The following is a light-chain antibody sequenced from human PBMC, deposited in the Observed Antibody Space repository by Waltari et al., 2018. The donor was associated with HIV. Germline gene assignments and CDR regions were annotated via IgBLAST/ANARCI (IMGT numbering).Light chain of an antibody. Sequence: QSVLTQPPSASGTPGQRVTISCSGSSSNLGTNTVNWYQQLPGTAPKLLIYSNHARPAGVPDQFSGSKSGTSASLAISGLQSEDEADYYCAAWDDSLNGVVFGGGTKLTVL. V-gene: IGLV1-44*01. J-gene: IGLJ2*01. CDR3: AAWDDSLNGVV. CDR2: SNH. CDR1: SSNLGTNT.